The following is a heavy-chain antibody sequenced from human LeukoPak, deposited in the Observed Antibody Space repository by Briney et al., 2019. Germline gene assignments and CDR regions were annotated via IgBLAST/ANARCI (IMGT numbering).Heavy chain of an antibody. D-gene: IGHD2-15*01. Sequence: SETLSLTCTVSGGSISSSSYYWDWIRQPPGKGLEWIGSIYYSGSTYYNPSLKSRVTISVDTSKNQFSLQLSSVTAADTAVYCCARRYCSGGPCYFERGAFDIWGQGTMVTVSS. CDR1: GGSISSSSYY. V-gene: IGHV4-39*07. CDR2: IYYSGST. CDR3: ARRYCSGGPCYFERGAFDI. J-gene: IGHJ3*02.